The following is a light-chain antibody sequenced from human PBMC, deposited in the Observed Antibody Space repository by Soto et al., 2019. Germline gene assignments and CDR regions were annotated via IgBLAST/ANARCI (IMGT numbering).Light chain of an antibody. Sequence: EIVLTQSPAIPSMSPGERATLSCRASQSVSSYFAWYQQKPGQAPRLLIYDASNSATGVPARFSGSGSGTDFTLTISSLEPEDFAVYYCQQRRYWPVTFGQGTKVEIK. CDR3: QQRRYWPVT. CDR2: DAS. J-gene: IGKJ1*01. V-gene: IGKV3-11*01. CDR1: QSVSSY.